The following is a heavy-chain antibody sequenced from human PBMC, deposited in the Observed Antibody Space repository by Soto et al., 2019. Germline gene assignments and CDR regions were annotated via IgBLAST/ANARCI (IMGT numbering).Heavy chain of an antibody. D-gene: IGHD5-18*01. V-gene: IGHV1-2*04. J-gene: IGHJ4*02. CDR2: INPNSGGT. CDR1: GYTFTGYY. CDR3: ARGEGYSYGVFAY. Sequence: ASVKVSCKASGYTFTGYYMHWVRQAPGQGLERMGWINPNSGGTNYAQKFQGWVTMTRDTSISTAYMELSRLRSDDTAVYYCARGEGYSYGVFAYWGQGTLVTVSS.